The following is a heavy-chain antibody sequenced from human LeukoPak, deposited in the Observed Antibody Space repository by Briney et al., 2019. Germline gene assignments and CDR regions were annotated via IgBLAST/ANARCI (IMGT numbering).Heavy chain of an antibody. V-gene: IGHV1-46*01. J-gene: IGHJ4*02. CDR2: INPSGGRT. Sequence: ASVKVSCKASGYTFTGYYMHWVRQAPGQGLQWMGIINPSGGRTNYAQKFQGRFTMTRDMFTRIVYMELTSLESDDTAVYYCARASGGTSSALFYWGQGTLVTVSS. CDR3: ARASGGTSSALFY. D-gene: IGHD6-6*01. CDR1: GYTFTGYY.